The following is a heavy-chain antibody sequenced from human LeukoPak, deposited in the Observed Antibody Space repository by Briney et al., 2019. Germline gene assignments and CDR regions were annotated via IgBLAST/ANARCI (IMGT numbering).Heavy chain of an antibody. V-gene: IGHV3-33*06. D-gene: IGHD4-11*01. Sequence: GGSLRLSCVATGFTFNHYAMHWVRQAPGKGLEWVAVIWSDGTNRYYADSVKGRFTTSRDDSGNTVYLQMNSLRPEDTGVYYCAKDAQRGFDYSNSLEYWGQGTPVTVST. CDR1: GFTFNHYA. CDR3: AKDAQRGFDYSNSLEY. J-gene: IGHJ4*02. CDR2: IWSDGTNR.